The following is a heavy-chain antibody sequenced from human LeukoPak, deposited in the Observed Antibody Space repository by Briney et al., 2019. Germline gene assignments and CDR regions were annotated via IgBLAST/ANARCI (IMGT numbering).Heavy chain of an antibody. CDR1: GGTFRSYC. Sequence: ASVKVSCKASGGTFRSYCNSWVRLAPGQGLEWMGRIIPIFGTANYAQKFQGRVTITADQSTSTAYVELRSLRSEDTAVYYCAVEASRVGSGDYWGQGTLVTVSS. V-gene: IGHV1-69*13. D-gene: IGHD1-26*01. J-gene: IGHJ4*02. CDR2: IIPIFGTA. CDR3: AVEASRVGSGDY.